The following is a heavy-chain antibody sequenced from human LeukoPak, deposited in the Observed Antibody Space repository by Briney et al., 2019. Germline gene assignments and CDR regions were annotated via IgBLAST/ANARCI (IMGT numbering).Heavy chain of an antibody. CDR2: ISDDGSNK. V-gene: IGHV3-30*04. CDR3: ARVDDLDAFDM. D-gene: IGHD2-2*03. CDR1: GFTFSSYA. Sequence: QPGRSLRLSCAASGFTFSSYAMHWVRQAPGKGLEWVAVISDDGSNKYYADSVKGRFTISRDNSKNTLYLQMNSLRGEDTAVYYCARVDDLDAFDMWGQGTMVTVSS. J-gene: IGHJ3*02.